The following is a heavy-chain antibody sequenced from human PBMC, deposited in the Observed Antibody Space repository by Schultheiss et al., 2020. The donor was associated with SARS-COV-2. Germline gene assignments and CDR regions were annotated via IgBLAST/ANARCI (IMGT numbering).Heavy chain of an antibody. Sequence: GGSLRLSCAASGFSFSDYYMSWIRQAPGKGLEWVSSISSSSSYIYYADSVKGRFTISRDNAKNSLYLQMNSLRAEDTAVYYCARLRWENIYYGMDVWGQGTTVTVSS. J-gene: IGHJ6*02. CDR1: GFSFSDYY. CDR2: ISSSSSYI. V-gene: IGHV3-21*04. D-gene: IGHD1-26*01. CDR3: ARLRWENIYYGMDV.